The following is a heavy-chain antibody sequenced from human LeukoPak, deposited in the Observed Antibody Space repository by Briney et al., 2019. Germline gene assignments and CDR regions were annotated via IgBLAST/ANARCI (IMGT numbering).Heavy chain of an antibody. CDR3: ARDRVGVGGNGWEN. CDR1: GYTFSNYD. D-gene: IGHD6-19*01. CDR2: MSPNSGNT. Sequence: ASVKVSCKASGYTFSNYDINWVRQATGQGLEWIGWMSPNSGNTGYVKKFQGRVTVTRDTSIGTAYMELSSLTSEDTAIYYCARDRVGVGGNGWENWGQGTLVTVSS. V-gene: IGHV1-8*01. J-gene: IGHJ4*02.